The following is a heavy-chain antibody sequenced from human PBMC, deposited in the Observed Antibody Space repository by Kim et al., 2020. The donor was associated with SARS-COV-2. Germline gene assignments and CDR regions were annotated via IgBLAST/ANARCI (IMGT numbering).Heavy chain of an antibody. CDR2: INHSGST. J-gene: IGHJ4*02. V-gene: IGHV4-34*01. Sequence: SETLSLTCAVYGGSFSGYYWSWIRQPPGKGLEWIGEINHSGSTNYNPSLKSRVTISVDTSKNQFSLKLSSVTAADTAVYYCARGTNRDGSDYWGQGTLVTVSS. CDR3: ARGTNRDGSDY. CDR1: GGSFSGYY.